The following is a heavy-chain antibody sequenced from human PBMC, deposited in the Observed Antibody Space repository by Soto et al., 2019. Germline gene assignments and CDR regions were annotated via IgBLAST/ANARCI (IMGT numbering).Heavy chain of an antibody. CDR1: GFTFDDYA. Sequence: GGSLRLSCAASGFTFDDYAMHWVRQAPGKGLEWVSGISWNSGSIGYADSVKGRFTISRDNAKNSLYLQMNSLRAEDTALYYCAKDISWSTSPGRFDPWGQGTLVTVSS. V-gene: IGHV3-9*01. D-gene: IGHD2-2*01. CDR2: ISWNSGSI. J-gene: IGHJ5*02. CDR3: AKDISWSTSPGRFDP.